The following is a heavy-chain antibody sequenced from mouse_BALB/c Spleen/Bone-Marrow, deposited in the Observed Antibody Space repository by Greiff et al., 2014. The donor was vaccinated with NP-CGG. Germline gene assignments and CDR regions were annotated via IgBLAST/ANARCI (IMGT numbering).Heavy chain of an antibody. CDR1: GYTFTEYI. Sequence: VQVVESGAGLVKPGASVKLSCKASGYTFTEYIIHWVKQRSGQGLEWIGWFYPGSGSIKYNEKFKDKATLTADKSSSTVYMELSRLTSEDAAVFFCARHESYGNYLYFDVWGARTTVTVSS. CDR2: FYPGSGSI. V-gene: IGHV1-62-2*01. CDR3: ARHESYGNYLYFDV. D-gene: IGHD2-10*02. J-gene: IGHJ1*01.